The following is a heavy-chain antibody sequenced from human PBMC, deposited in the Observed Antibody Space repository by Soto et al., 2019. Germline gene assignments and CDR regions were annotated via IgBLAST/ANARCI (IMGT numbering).Heavy chain of an antibody. D-gene: IGHD2-15*01. J-gene: IGHJ4*02. CDR1: GYTLTELS. CDR2: FDPEDGET. CDR3: ATAPIVVVPAAIRSYCSGGSCYPY. Sequence: GASVKVSCKVSGYTLTELSMHWVRQAPGKGLEWMGGFDPEDGETIYAQKFQGRVTMTEDTSTDTAYMELCSLRSEDTAVYYCATAPIVVVPAAIRSYCSGGSCYPYWGQGTLGTVSS. V-gene: IGHV1-24*01.